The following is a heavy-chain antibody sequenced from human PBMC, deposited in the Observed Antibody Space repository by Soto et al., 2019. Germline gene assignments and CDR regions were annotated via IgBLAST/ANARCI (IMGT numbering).Heavy chain of an antibody. CDR2: ISGSGGST. Sequence: EVQLLESGGGLVQPGGSLRLSCAASGFTFSSYAMSWVRQAPGKGLEWVSAISGSGGSTYYADSVKGRFTISRDNSKPTLYLQMNSLRAEDTSVYYCAKGCGWFGEVPDGFDPWGQGNLVTVSS. CDR3: AKGCGWFGEVPDGFDP. CDR1: GFTFSSYA. D-gene: IGHD3-10*01. J-gene: IGHJ5*02. V-gene: IGHV3-23*01.